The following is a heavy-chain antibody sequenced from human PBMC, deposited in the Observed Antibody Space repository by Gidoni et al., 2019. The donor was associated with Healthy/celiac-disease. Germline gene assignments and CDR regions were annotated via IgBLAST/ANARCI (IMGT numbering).Heavy chain of an antibody. CDR2: IYYSGST. V-gene: IGHV4-39*01. CDR3: AGAVNYYDSSGYYSWYFDL. J-gene: IGHJ2*01. CDR1: VGSISNSSYY. D-gene: IGHD3-22*01. Sequence: QLQLQESGPGLVKPSETLSLTCTVSVGSISNSSYYWGWIRQPPGKGLEWIGSIYYSGSTYYNPSLKSRVTISVDTSKNQFSLKLSSVTAADTAVYYCAGAVNYYDSSGYYSWYFDLWGRGTLVTVSS.